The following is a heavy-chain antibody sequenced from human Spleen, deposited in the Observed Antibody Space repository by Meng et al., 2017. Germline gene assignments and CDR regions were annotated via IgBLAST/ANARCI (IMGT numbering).Heavy chain of an antibody. Sequence: EVEWVESGGGLVQPWGSLRLSCAASGFTFSNAWMSWVRQTPGKGLEWLGRIKSKTDGETTDYAAPVKGRFTISRDDSKNTLYLQMDSLITEDTAVYFCATGAAAADHWGQGTLVTVSS. D-gene: IGHD6-13*01. V-gene: IGHV3-15*01. CDR2: IKSKTDGETT. CDR1: GFTFSNAW. CDR3: ATGAAAADH. J-gene: IGHJ4*02.